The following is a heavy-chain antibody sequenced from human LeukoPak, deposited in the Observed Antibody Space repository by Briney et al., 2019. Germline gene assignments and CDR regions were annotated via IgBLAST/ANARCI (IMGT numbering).Heavy chain of an antibody. CDR2: ISTYNGNT. CDR3: ARGSSSWSYFDY. CDR1: GYTFTSYG. Sequence: GPVKVSCKASGYTFTSYGISWVRQAPGQGLEWMGWISTYNGNTNYAQKLQGRVTMTTDTSTNTAYMELRSLISDDTAVYYCARGSSSWSYFDYWGQGTLVTVSS. D-gene: IGHD6-13*01. J-gene: IGHJ4*02. V-gene: IGHV1-18*01.